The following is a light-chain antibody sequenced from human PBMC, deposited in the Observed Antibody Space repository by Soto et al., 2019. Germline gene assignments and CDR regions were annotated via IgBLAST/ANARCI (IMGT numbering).Light chain of an antibody. V-gene: IGKV3-20*01. J-gene: IGKJ2*01. CDR3: QYYGRSPPYT. Sequence: EIVLTQSPGTLSLSPGEGATLSCRTSQSISSSYLSWFQQRPGQAPRVLIYGAFNRASGIPDRFSGSGSGTDFTLTISSLEPEDFAVYYCQYYGRSPPYTFGQGTKLDIK. CDR2: GAF. CDR1: QSISSSY.